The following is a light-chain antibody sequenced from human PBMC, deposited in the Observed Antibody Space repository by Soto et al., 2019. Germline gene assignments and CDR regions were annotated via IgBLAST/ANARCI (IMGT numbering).Light chain of an antibody. CDR3: QQYGRSPPFS. V-gene: IGKV3-20*01. J-gene: IGKJ2*01. CDR2: GAS. CDR1: QTVSSTY. Sequence: EIVLTQSPGTLSLSPGERATLSCRASQTVSSTYMAWYQQSPGQPPRLLIYGASSRATGIPDRFSGSGSGTVCTLPISRLEPGDFSVYFCQQYGRSPPFSFGQGTKGAIK.